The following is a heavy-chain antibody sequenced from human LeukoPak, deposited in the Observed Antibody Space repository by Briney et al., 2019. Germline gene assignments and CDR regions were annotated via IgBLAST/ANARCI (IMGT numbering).Heavy chain of an antibody. Sequence: PSETLSLTCTVSGGSISSGGYYWSWIRQHPGKGLEWIGYIYYSGCTYYNPSLKSRVTISVDTSKNQFSLKLSSVTAADTAVYYCARVWSSGYSDYWGQGTLVTVSS. J-gene: IGHJ4*02. CDR1: GGSISSGGYY. CDR3: ARVWSSGYSDY. D-gene: IGHD3-22*01. V-gene: IGHV4-31*03. CDR2: IYYSGCT.